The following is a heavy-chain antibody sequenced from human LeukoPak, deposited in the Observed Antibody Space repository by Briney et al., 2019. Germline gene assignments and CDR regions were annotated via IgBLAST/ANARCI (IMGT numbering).Heavy chain of an antibody. CDR1: GGSISSSSHH. CDR3: AREYSSSSDY. J-gene: IGHJ4*02. V-gene: IGHV4-39*02. D-gene: IGHD6-6*01. CDR2: IYYSGNT. Sequence: SETLSLTCTVSGGSISSSSHHWSWVRQPPGKGLEWIGSIYYSGNTYYNPSLKSRVTISVDTSKNQFSLKLTSVTAADTAVYYCAREYSSSSDYWGQGTLVTVSS.